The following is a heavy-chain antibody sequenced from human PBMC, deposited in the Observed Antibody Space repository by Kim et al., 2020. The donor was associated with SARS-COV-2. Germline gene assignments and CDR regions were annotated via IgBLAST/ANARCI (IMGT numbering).Heavy chain of an antibody. CDR2: ISSSSSYI. V-gene: IGHV3-21*01. J-gene: IGHJ4*02. D-gene: IGHD3-10*01. Sequence: GGSLRLSCAASGFTFSSYSMNWVRQAPGKGLEWVSSISSSSSYIYYADSVKGRFTITRDNAKNSLYLQMNSLRAEDTAVYYCARDSVGSALFYYWGQGTLVTASS. CDR3: ARDSVGSALFYY. CDR1: GFTFSSYS.